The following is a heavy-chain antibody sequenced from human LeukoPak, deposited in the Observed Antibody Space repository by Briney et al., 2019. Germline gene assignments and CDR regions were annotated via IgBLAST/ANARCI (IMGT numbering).Heavy chain of an antibody. V-gene: IGHV3-53*01. CDR3: ARDDSSGYLDAFDI. Sequence: GGSLRLSCAASGFTVSSNYMSWVRQAPGKGLEWVSVIYSGGSTHYADSVKGRFTISRDNAKNTLYLQMNSLRAEDTAVYYCARDDSSGYLDAFDIWGQGTMVTVSS. CDR1: GFTVSSNY. D-gene: IGHD3-22*01. J-gene: IGHJ3*02. CDR2: IYSGGST.